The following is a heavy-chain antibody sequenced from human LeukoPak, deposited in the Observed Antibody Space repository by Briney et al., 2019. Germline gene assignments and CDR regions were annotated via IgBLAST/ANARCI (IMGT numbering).Heavy chain of an antibody. D-gene: IGHD1-1*01. Sequence: SETLSLTCTVSGGSISSSGYYWGWIRQPPGKGLEWIGSVYYSGSSFYSPSLKSRVTISVDMSKNQFSLRLNSVTAADTAVYYCARDGGYATGFDRDYWGQGTLVTVSS. CDR3: ARDGGYATGFDRDY. CDR2: VYYSGSS. CDR1: GGSISSSGYY. V-gene: IGHV4-39*07. J-gene: IGHJ4*02.